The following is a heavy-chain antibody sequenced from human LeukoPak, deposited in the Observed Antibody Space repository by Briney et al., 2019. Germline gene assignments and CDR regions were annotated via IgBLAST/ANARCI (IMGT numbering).Heavy chain of an antibody. CDR2: IYTSGST. J-gene: IGHJ5*02. D-gene: IGHD2-15*01. Sequence: SETLSLTCAVSGGSISSGGYSWSWIRQPPGKGLEWIGRIYTSGSTNYNPSLKSRVTTSVDTSKNQFSLKLTSVTAADTAVYYCARFYCSGGSCPYNWFDPWGQGTLVTVSS. CDR1: GGSISSGGYS. V-gene: IGHV4-61*02. CDR3: ARFYCSGGSCPYNWFDP.